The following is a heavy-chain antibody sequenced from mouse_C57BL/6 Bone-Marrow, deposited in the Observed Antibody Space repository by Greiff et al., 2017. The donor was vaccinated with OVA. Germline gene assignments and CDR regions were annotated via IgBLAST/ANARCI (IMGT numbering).Heavy chain of an antibody. CDR1: GYAFSNYW. CDR2: IYPGDGDI. V-gene: IGHV1-80*01. Sequence: VQLQESGAELVKPGASVKISCKASGYAFSNYWMNWVKQRPGKGLEWIGQIYPGDGDINYNGKFKGKATLTANKSSSTSYMQFSILTSADSAVYFCARGAYWGQGTTLTVSS. CDR3: ARGAY. J-gene: IGHJ2*01.